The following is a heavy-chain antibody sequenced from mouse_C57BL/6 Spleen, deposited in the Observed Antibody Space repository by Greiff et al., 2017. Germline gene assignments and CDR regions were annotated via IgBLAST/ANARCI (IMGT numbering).Heavy chain of an antibody. V-gene: IGHV5-6*01. CDR2: ISSGGSYT. Sequence: EVMLVESGADLVKPGGSLKLSCAASGFTFSSYGMSWVRQTPDKRLEWVATISSGGSYTYYPDSVKGRFTISRDNAKNTLYLQMSSLNSEDTAMYYCARELGGRFAYWGQGTLVTVSA. J-gene: IGHJ3*01. CDR1: GFTFSSYG. CDR3: ARELGGRFAY. D-gene: IGHD4-1*01.